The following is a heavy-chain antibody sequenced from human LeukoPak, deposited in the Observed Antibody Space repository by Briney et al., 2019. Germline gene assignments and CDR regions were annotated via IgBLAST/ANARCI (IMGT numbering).Heavy chain of an antibody. Sequence: GGSLRLSCVGSGFTFSNYLMNWVRQAPGKGLEWVSFISSTGGTIYYADAVKGRFTVSRDNAKSSLLLQMNSLRAEDTALYYCARGYSRAAFDIWARGQWSPSLQ. CDR3: ARGYSRAAFDI. J-gene: IGHJ3*02. CDR2: ISSTGGTI. CDR1: GFTFSNYL. V-gene: IGHV3-48*01. D-gene: IGHD2-15*01.